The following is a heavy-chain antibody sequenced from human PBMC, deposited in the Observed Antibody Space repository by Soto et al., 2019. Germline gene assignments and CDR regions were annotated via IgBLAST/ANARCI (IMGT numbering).Heavy chain of an antibody. V-gene: IGHV3-33*08. CDR2: IWYDGSNK. CDR3: ARDLQSRTSHQPYY. CDR1: GFTFSSYG. J-gene: IGHJ4*02. Sequence: RLSCAASGFTFSSYGMHWVRQAPGKGLEWVAVIWYDGSNKYYADSVKGRFTISRDNSKNTLYLQMNSLRAEDTAVYYCARDLQSRTSHQPYYWGQGTLVTVSS. D-gene: IGHD4-4*01.